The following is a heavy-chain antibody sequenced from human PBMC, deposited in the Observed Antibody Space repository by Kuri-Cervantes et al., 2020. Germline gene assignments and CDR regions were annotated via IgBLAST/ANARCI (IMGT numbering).Heavy chain of an antibody. J-gene: IGHJ4*02. D-gene: IGHD1-26*01. V-gene: IGHV3-23*01. CDR3: TTTGVKWELTGNY. CDR2: ISGSGGST. CDR1: GFTFSSYA. Sequence: GGSLRLSCAASGFTFSSYAMSWVRQAPGKGLEWVSAISGSGGSTYYADSVKGRFTISRDNSKNTLYLQMNSLKTDDTAVYYCTTTGVKWELTGNYWGQGTLVTVSS.